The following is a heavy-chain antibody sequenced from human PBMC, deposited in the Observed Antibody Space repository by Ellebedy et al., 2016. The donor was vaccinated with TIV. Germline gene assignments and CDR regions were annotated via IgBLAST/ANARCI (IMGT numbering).Heavy chain of an antibody. CDR1: GFTFSSYG. Sequence: GGSLRLSCAASGFTFSSYGMHWVRQAPGKGLEWVAVILYDGSNKYYADSVKGRFTISRDNSKNTLYLQMNSLRAEDTAVYYCAKYRRELLEALMDVWGQGTTVTVSS. J-gene: IGHJ6*02. D-gene: IGHD1-26*01. V-gene: IGHV3-30*18. CDR3: AKYRRELLEALMDV. CDR2: ILYDGSNK.